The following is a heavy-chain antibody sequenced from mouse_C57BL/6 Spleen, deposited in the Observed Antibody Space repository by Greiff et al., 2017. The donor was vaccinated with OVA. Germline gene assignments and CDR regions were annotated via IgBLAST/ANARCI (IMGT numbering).Heavy chain of an antibody. J-gene: IGHJ4*01. CDR1: GYTFTSYW. CDR3: ARRDYGSSYAY. V-gene: IGHV1-50*01. Sequence: QVQLQQSGAELVKPGASVKLSCKASGYTFTSYWMQWVKQRPGQGLEWIGEIDPSDSYTNYNQKFKGKATLTVDTSSSTAYMQLSSLTSEDSAVYYCARRDYGSSYAYWGQGTSVTVSS. D-gene: IGHD1-1*01. CDR2: IDPSDSYT.